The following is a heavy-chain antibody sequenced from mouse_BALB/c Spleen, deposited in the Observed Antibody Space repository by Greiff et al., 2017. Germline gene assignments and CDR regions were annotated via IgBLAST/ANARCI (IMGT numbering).Heavy chain of an antibody. CDR1: GFTFTDYY. J-gene: IGHJ4*01. Sequence: VQLKESGGGLVQPGGSLGLSCATSGFTFTDYYMSWVRQPPGKALEWLGFIRNKANGYTTEYSASVKGRFTISRDNSQSILYLQMNTLRAEDSATYYCARAGLGLRRYYAMDYWGQGTSVTVSS. V-gene: IGHV7-3*02. CDR3: ARAGLGLRRYYAMDY. CDR2: IRNKANGYTT. D-gene: IGHD3-1*01.